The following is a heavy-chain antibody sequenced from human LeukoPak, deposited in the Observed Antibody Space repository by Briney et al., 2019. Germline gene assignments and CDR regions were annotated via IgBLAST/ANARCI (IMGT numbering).Heavy chain of an antibody. J-gene: IGHJ4*02. V-gene: IGHV4-39*07. CDR2: IYYSGST. CDR1: GGSISSSSYF. Sequence: SETLSLTCTVSGGSISSSSYFWGWIRQPPGKGLEWIGSIYYSGSTYYNPSLKGRVTISVDTSKNQFSLKLSSVTAADTAVYYCARLGPGGYGDYGHYFDYWGQGTLVTVSS. D-gene: IGHD4-17*01. CDR3: ARLGPGGYGDYGHYFDY.